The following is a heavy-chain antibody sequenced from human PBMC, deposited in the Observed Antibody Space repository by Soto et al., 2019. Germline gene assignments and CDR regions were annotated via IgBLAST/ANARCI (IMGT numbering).Heavy chain of an antibody. Sequence: ASVKVSCKASGYTFTGYYMHWVRQAPGQGLEWMGWINPNSGGINYAQKFQGWVTMTRDTSISTAYMELSRLRFDDTAVYYCATEGGSGSTAFDSWGQRTMDTGSS. V-gene: IGHV1-2*04. CDR3: ATEGGSGSTAFDS. D-gene: IGHD3-10*01. CDR2: INPNSGGI. CDR1: GYTFTGYY. J-gene: IGHJ3*02.